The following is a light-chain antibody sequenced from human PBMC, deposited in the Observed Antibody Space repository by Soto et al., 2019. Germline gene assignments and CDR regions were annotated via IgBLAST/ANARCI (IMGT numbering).Light chain of an antibody. J-gene: IGKJ5*01. CDR1: QSVSSY. CDR2: GAS. CDR3: QQYGSTPPIT. V-gene: IGKV3-20*01. Sequence: EIVLTKFPSTLPLSPGERATLSCRASQSVSSYLAWYQQKPGQAPRLLIYGASSRATGIPDTFTGSGSGTDFTLTISRREPEDFAVYYCQQYGSTPPITFGQGTRLEIK.